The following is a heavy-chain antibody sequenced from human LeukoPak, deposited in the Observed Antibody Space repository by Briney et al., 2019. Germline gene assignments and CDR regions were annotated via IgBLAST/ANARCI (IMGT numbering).Heavy chain of an antibody. D-gene: IGHD2-2*03. V-gene: IGHV4-39*07. CDR3: ARGGYCSSTSCYADEYFQH. CDR1: DGSICSSSYY. J-gene: IGHJ1*01. Sequence: PSETLSLTCTVSDGSICSSSYYWGWIRQPPGKGLEWIGSIYYSGSTYYNPSLKSRDTISVDTSKNQFSLKLSSVTAADTAVYYCARGGYCSSTSCYADEYFQHWGQGTLVTVSS. CDR2: IYYSGST.